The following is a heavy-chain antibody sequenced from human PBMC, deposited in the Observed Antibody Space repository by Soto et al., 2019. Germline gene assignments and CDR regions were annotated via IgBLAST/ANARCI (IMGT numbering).Heavy chain of an antibody. CDR1: GGSLSNTA. D-gene: IGHD4-4*01. Sequence: QVQLVQSGPEVKKPGSSVKVSCTTSGGSLSNTAFNWVRQAPGQRLEWVGGIIPMYRVANHAEKFQGRLSITADEYTNTDFMERNRLTSDDTAVYYCAQDRDDYNNWYFDVWGRVAL. V-gene: IGHV1-69*01. CDR3: AQDRDDYNNWYFDV. J-gene: IGHJ2*01. CDR2: IIPMYRVA.